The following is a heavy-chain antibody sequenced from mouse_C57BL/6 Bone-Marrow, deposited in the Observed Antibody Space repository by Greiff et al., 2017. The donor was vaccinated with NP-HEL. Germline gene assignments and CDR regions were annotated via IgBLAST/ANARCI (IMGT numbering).Heavy chain of an antibody. CDR1: GYTFTSYW. V-gene: IGHV1-55*01. D-gene: IGHD1-1*01. CDR2: IYPGSGST. J-gene: IGHJ2*01. CDR3: ASGGYYYGSYDY. Sequence: VQLQQPGAELVKPGASVKMSCKASGYTFTSYWITWVKQRPGQGLEWIGDIYPGSGSTNYNEKFKSKATLTVDTSSSTAYMQLSSLTSEDSAVYYCASGGYYYGSYDYWGQGTTLTVSS.